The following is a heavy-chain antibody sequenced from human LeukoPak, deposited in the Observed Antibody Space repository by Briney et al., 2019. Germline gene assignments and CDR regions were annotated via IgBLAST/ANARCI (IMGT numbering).Heavy chain of an antibody. V-gene: IGHV1-18*01. CDR2: ISAYNGNT. J-gene: IGHJ6*03. CDR3: ARGLDSGGSFLWGYYYYYMDV. CDR1: GYTFTSYG. Sequence: ASVKVSCKASGYTFTSYGISWVRQAPGQGLEWMGWISAYNGNTNYAQKLQGRVTMTTDTSTSTAYMELRSLRSDDTAVYYCARGLDSGGSFLWGYYYYYMDVWGKGTTVTISS. D-gene: IGHD2-15*01.